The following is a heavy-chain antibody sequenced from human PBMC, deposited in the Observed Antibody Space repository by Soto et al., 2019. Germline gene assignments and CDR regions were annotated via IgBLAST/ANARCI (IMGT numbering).Heavy chain of an antibody. CDR3: ARDIGFIRSGYYSYFDY. CDR2: INPNSGVT. V-gene: IGHV1-2*02. J-gene: IGHJ4*02. CDR1: GYTFTGYY. Sequence: ASVKVSCKASGYTFTGYYMHWVRQAPGQGLEWMGWINPNSGVTNYAQKFQGRVTMTRDTSISTAYMELSRLRSDDTAVYYCARDIGFIRSGYYSYFDYWGQGTLVTVSS. D-gene: IGHD3-3*01.